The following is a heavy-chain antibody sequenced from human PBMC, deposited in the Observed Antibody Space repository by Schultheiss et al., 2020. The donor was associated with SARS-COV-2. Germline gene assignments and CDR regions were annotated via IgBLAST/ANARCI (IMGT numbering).Heavy chain of an antibody. Sequence: SQTLSLTCTVSGGSIHSYYWSWIRQPPGKGLEWIGYIYYSGSTNYNPSLKSRVTISVDTTKNQFSLKLSSVTAADTAVYYCAAAARYHYGLDVWGQGTTVTVSS. CDR1: GGSIHSYY. D-gene: IGHD2-15*01. V-gene: IGHV4-59*01. CDR3: AAAARYHYGLDV. CDR2: IYYSGST. J-gene: IGHJ6*02.